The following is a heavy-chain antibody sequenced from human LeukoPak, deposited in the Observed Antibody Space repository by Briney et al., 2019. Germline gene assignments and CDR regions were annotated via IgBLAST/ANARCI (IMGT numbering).Heavy chain of an antibody. Sequence: PGGSLRLSCAASGFTFSSYWMHWVRQAPGKGLVWVSRINSDGSSTSYADSVKGRFTISRDNAKNTLYLQMNSLRAEDTAVYYCARDASRYYGSGNYYMDVRGKGTTVTVSS. V-gene: IGHV3-74*01. CDR3: ARDASRYYGSGNYYMDV. CDR2: INSDGSST. D-gene: IGHD3-10*01. CDR1: GFTFSSYW. J-gene: IGHJ6*03.